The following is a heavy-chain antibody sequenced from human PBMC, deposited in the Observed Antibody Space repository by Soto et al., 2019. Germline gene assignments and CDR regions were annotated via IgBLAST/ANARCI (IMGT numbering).Heavy chain of an antibody. D-gene: IGHD2-15*01. V-gene: IGHV3-21*01. CDR3: ARDMIVVVAATQEHYYGMDV. CDR1: GFTFSSYS. CDR2: ISSSSSYI. Sequence: EVQLVESGGGLVKPGGSLRLSCAASGFTFSSYSMNWVRQAPGKGLEWVSSISSSSSYIYDADSVKGRFTISRDNAKNSLYLQMNSLRAEDTAVYYCARDMIVVVAATQEHYYGMDVWGQGTTVTVSS. J-gene: IGHJ6*02.